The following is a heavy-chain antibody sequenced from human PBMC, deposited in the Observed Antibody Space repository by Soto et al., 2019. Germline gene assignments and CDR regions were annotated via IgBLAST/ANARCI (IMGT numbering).Heavy chain of an antibody. Sequence: QVQLVESGGGVVQPGRSLRLSCAASGFTVSSYGMHCVRQAPGKGLEWVAVISRDGGTKYYADSVKGRFNISRDNSRNTLFLEMNSLRGDDMAVYYCTGGVASGYWGQGTLVTVSS. J-gene: IGHJ4*02. D-gene: IGHD2-8*02. CDR2: ISRDGGTK. CDR1: GFTVSSYG. CDR3: TGGVASGY. V-gene: IGHV3-30*03.